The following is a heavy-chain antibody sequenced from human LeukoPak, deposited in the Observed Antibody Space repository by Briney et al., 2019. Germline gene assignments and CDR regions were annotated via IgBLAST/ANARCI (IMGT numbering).Heavy chain of an antibody. CDR1: GGSFSGYY. CDR2: INHSGST. CDR3: ARGRDGLDV. V-gene: IGHV4-34*01. D-gene: IGHD3-10*01. Sequence: SETLSLTCAVYGGSFSGYYWSWIRQPPGEGLEWIGEINHSGSTNYNPSLKSRVTISVDTSKNQFSLKLSSVTAADTAVYYCARGRDGLDVWGQGTTVTVSS. J-gene: IGHJ6*02.